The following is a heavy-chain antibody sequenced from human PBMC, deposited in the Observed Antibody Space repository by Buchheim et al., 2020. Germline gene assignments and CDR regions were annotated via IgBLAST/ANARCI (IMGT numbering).Heavy chain of an antibody. Sequence: QVTLRESGPALVKPTQTLTLTCTFSGFSLSTSGMCVSWIRQPPGKALEWLALIDWDDDKYYSTALETRLTISKDTSKNQVVLTMTNMDPVDTATYYCARSWSRALAIFGVDPFDYWGQGTL. J-gene: IGHJ4*02. CDR2: IDWDDDK. V-gene: IGHV2-70*01. D-gene: IGHD3-3*01. CDR1: GFSLSTSGMC. CDR3: ARSWSRALAIFGVDPFDY.